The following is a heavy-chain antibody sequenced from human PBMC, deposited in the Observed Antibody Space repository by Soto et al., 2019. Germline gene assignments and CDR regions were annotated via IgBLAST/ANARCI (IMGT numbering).Heavy chain of an antibody. CDR3: AKATTPLYYYYYGMDV. D-gene: IGHD4-4*01. J-gene: IGHJ6*02. V-gene: IGHV3-23*01. Sequence: EVQLLESGGGLVQPGGSLRLSCAASGFTFSSYAMSWVRQAPGKGLEWVSAISGSGGSTYCADSVKGRFTISRDNSKNTLYLQMNSLRAEDTAVYYCAKATTPLYYYYYGMDVWCQGTTVTVSS. CDR2: ISGSGGST. CDR1: GFTFSSYA.